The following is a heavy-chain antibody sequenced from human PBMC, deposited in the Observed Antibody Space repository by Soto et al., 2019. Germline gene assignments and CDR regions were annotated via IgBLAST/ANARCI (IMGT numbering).Heavy chain of an antibody. Sequence: SETLSLTCTVSGGSISSSNWWSWIRQPPGKGLEWIGYIYYSGSTNYNPSLKSRVTISVDTSKNQFSLKLSSVTAADTAVYYCARQGIAAAGNWFDPWGQGTLVTVSS. V-gene: IGHV4-59*08. CDR1: GGSISSSNW. J-gene: IGHJ5*02. CDR2: IYYSGST. CDR3: ARQGIAAAGNWFDP. D-gene: IGHD6-13*01.